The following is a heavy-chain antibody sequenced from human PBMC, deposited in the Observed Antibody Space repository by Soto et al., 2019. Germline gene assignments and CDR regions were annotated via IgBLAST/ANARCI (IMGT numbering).Heavy chain of an antibody. CDR3: ARETPDSSGPLDY. D-gene: IGHD3-22*01. CDR1: GFTFSSYA. CDR2: ISYDGSNK. J-gene: IGHJ4*02. Sequence: GGSLRLSCSASGFTFSSYAMHWVRQAPGKGLEWVAVISYDGSNKYYADSVKGRFTISRDNSKNTLYLQMNSLRAEDTAVYYCARETPDSSGPLDYWGQGTLVTVSS. V-gene: IGHV3-30-3*01.